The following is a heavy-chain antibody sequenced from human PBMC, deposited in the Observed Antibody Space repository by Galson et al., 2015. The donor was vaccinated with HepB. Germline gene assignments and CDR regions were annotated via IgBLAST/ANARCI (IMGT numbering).Heavy chain of an antibody. Sequence: KGLEWIGEINDSGSANYNPSLKSRVTISVDTSKNQFSLKLKSVTAADTAVYYCARGLLVAGSFYFDPWGQGTLVTVSS. D-gene: IGHD2-8*02. CDR2: INDSGSA. CDR3: ARGLLVAGSFYFDP. V-gene: IGHV4-34*01. J-gene: IGHJ5*02.